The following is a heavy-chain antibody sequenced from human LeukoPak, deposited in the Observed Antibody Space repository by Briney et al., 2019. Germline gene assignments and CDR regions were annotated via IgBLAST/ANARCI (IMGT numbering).Heavy chain of an antibody. V-gene: IGHV1-3*01. D-gene: IGHD2-2*01. Sequence: ASVKVSCKASGYTLTSYAMHWVRQAPGQRLEWMGWINAGNGNTKYSQKFQGRVTITRDTSASTAYMELSSLRSEDTAVYYCARDWVPAAILSPSWFDPWGQGTLVTVSS. CDR1: GYTLTSYA. CDR3: ARDWVPAAILSPSWFDP. CDR2: INAGNGNT. J-gene: IGHJ5*02.